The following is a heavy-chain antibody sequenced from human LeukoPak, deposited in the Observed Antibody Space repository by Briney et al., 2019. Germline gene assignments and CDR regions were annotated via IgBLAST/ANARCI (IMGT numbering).Heavy chain of an antibody. CDR3: AGSDTIGYLPREWDYWYFDL. CDR2: ISSGSTYI. J-gene: IGHJ2*01. Sequence: GGSLRLSCAASGFTFSSHGMHWVRQAPGKGLEWGSSISSGSTYIYYADSVKGRFTISRDNAKNSLYLQIYSLRAEDTAVYYCAGSDTIGYLPREWDYWYFDLWGRGTLVTVSS. D-gene: IGHD3-22*01. V-gene: IGHV3-21*01. CDR1: GFTFSSHG.